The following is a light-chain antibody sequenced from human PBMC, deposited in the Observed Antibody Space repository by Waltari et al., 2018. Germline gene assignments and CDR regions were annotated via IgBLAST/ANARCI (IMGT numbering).Light chain of an antibody. V-gene: IGKV3-11*01. Sequence: EIVLTQSLATLSLSPGERATLSFRASQSVTTSLAWYQQEPGQAPRLLIFDAPDRATGVPARFRGSGSGTDFTLTISSLEPEDFAVYFCHQRTSWPLTFGGGTQVEFK. CDR2: DAP. J-gene: IGKJ4*01. CDR1: QSVTTS. CDR3: HQRTSWPLT.